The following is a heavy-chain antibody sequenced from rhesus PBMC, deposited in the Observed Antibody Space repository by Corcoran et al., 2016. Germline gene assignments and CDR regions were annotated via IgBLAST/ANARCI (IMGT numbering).Heavy chain of an antibody. CDR2: LSPGDPDT. D-gene: IGHD6S26*01. V-gene: IGHV5S1*01. J-gene: IGHJ4*01. Sequence: EVQLAQSGAEVKRPGESLRISCKTSGYSFTSSWISGVRQMPWKGLEWMGSLSPGDPDTRYSPSFQGQVTISADKSISTTYLQWSSLKASDTATYYCAKRDSSGWSFFDYWGQGVLVTVSS. CDR3: AKRDSSGWSFFDY. CDR1: GYSFTSSW.